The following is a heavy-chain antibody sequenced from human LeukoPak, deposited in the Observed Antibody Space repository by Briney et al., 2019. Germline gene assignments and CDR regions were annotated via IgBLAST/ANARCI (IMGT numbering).Heavy chain of an antibody. V-gene: IGHV4-39*01. Sequence: SETLSLTCTVSGGSISSSSYYWGWIRQPPGKGLEWIGGIYYSGSTYYNPSLKSQVTISVDTSKNQFSLKLSSVTAADTAVYYCANGGLNYYDSSGYTYFDYWGQGTLVTVSS. D-gene: IGHD3-22*01. CDR1: GGSISSSSYY. CDR2: IYYSGST. CDR3: ANGGLNYYDSSGYTYFDY. J-gene: IGHJ4*02.